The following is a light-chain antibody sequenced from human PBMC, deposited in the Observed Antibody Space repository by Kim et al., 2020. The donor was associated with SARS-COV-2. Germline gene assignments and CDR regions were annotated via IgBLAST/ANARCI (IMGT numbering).Light chain of an antibody. V-gene: IGLV3-1*01. CDR3: QVWGTTTAV. CDR1: KMGGKS. J-gene: IGLJ2*01. Sequence: VSPGQTASIICSGDKMGGKSVSWYYQKPGQSPVLVMYQDSKRPSGIPERFSGSNSENTATLTIGETQAIDEADYYCQVWGTTTAVFGGGTQLTVL. CDR2: QDS.